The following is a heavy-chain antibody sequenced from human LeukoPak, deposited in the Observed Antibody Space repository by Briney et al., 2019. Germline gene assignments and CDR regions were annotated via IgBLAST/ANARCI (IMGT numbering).Heavy chain of an antibody. CDR1: GFTFNRNW. CDR2: ISTDGSNT. V-gene: IGHV3-74*01. CDR3: ASRNYGSSPFDY. D-gene: IGHD4-17*01. Sequence: GGSLRLSCAASGFTFNRNWMHWVRQAPGKGLVWVSRISTDGSNTNYADSVKGRFTISRDNAKNTLYLRMDSLTAEDTAVYYCASRNYGSSPFDYWGQGTLVTVSS. J-gene: IGHJ4*02.